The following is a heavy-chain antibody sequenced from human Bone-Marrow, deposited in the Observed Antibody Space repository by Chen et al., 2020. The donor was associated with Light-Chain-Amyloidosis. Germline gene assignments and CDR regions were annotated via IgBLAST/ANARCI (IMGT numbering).Heavy chain of an antibody. V-gene: IGHV3-33*01. CDR3: ARNLLTWEVLWTVGY. Sequence: VVHSGESVRLSCGASGFSFNDYGMHWVRQAPGKGLEWLAVIWYDGSIKNYADSVKGRFTISRDNSKNTLYLDMSSLIYEDTAVYYCARNLLTWEVLWTVGYWGQGTPVTVSS. CDR1: GFSFNDYG. D-gene: IGHD2-21*01. J-gene: IGHJ4*02. CDR2: IWYDGSIK.